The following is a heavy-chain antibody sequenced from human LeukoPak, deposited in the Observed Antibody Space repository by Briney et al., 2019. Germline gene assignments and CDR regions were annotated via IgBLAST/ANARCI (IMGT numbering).Heavy chain of an antibody. CDR2: TNPNSGGT. J-gene: IGHJ6*02. Sequence: ASVKVSCKASGYTFTGYYMHWVRQAPGQGLEWMGWTNPNSGGTNYAQKFQGRVTMTRDTSISTAYMELSRLRSDDTAVYYCASFDILTGYYYYGMDVWGQGTTVTVSS. V-gene: IGHV1-2*02. D-gene: IGHD3-9*01. CDR3: ASFDILTGYYYYGMDV. CDR1: GYTFTGYY.